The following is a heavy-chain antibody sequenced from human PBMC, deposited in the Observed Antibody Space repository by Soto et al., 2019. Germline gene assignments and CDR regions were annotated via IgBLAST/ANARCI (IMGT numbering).Heavy chain of an antibody. D-gene: IGHD3-22*01. Sequence: SETLSLTCTVSGGSIGSYCWSWVRHPPGKGLEWIGYIYYSGSTYYNPSLKSRVTISIDTSENQFSLKLSSVTAADTAVYYCARVGFYDSSGYLYFDYWGQGALVT. CDR3: ARVGFYDSSGYLYFDY. CDR2: IYYSGST. CDR1: GGSIGSYC. J-gene: IGHJ4*02. V-gene: IGHV4-59*12.